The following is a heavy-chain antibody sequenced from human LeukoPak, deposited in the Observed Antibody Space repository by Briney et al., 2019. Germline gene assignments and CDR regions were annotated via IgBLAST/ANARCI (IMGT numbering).Heavy chain of an antibody. J-gene: IGHJ4*02. CDR2: ISGSGGST. V-gene: IGHV3-23*01. Sequence: GGSLRLSCAASGFIFTNYGFHWVRQAPGKGLEWVSAISGSGGSTYYADSVKGRFTISRDNSKNTLYLQMNSLRAEDTAVYYCAKDKSGMIVDNYFDYWGQGTLVTVSS. CDR3: AKDKSGMIVDNYFDY. D-gene: IGHD3-22*01. CDR1: GFIFTNYG.